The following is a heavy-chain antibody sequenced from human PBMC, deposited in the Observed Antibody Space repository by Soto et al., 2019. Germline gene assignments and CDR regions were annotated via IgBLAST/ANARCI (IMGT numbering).Heavy chain of an antibody. Sequence: QVQLVESGGGVVQPGRSLRLSCAASGFTFSTYGMNWVRQAPGMGLGWVALVWYDGRNKDYADSVKGRFTISRDNSKNTLYLQMNSLRDEDTAVYYCVRASGYSGNDYVYYYGMDVWGQGTTVTVSS. J-gene: IGHJ6*02. V-gene: IGHV3-33*01. D-gene: IGHD5-12*01. CDR2: VWYDGRNK. CDR3: VRASGYSGNDYVYYYGMDV. CDR1: GFTFSTYG.